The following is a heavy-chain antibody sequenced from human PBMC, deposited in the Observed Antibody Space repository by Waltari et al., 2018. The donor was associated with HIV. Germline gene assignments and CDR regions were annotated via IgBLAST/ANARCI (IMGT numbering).Heavy chain of an antibody. V-gene: IGHV3-48*01. D-gene: IGHD1-26*01. CDR2: SSSSGSTI. CDR1: GFTFSSYS. CDR3: ASDCSGTYADFDY. J-gene: IGHJ4*02. Sequence: EVQLVESGGGLVQPGGSLRLSCAASGFTFSSYSMNWVRQAPVKGLEWVSYSSSSGSTIYYADSVRGRFTISGDNAKISLYLQLNSLRAGDTAVYYCASDCSGTYADFDYGGQGTLVTVCS.